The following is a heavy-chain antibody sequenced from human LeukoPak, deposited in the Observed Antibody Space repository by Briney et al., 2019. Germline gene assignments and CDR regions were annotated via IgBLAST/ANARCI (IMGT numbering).Heavy chain of an antibody. J-gene: IGHJ4*02. CDR3: IRDEALWRLDY. CDR2: IDEGGSNA. Sequence: GGSLRLSCAASGFTFSNHWMHWVRQAPGKGLVWVSRIDEGGSNAMYADSVKGRFSISRDNAKNTVNLQMNSLRPEDTGVYYCIRDEALWRLDYWGQGILVTVSS. V-gene: IGHV3-74*03. CDR1: GFTFSNHW. D-gene: IGHD2-21*01.